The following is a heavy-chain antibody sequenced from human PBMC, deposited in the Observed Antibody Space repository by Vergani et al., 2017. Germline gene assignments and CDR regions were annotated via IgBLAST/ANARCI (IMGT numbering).Heavy chain of an antibody. Sequence: QLQLQESGPGLVKPSETLSLTCTVSGGSISSSSYYWGWIRQPPGKGLEWIGSIYYSGSTYYNPSLKSRVTISVDTSKNQFSLKLSSVTAADTAVYYCARDGDGGGKPGERPNWFDPWGQGTLVTVSS. D-gene: IGHD4-23*01. J-gene: IGHJ5*02. V-gene: IGHV4-39*02. CDR1: GGSISSSSYY. CDR3: ARDGDGGGKPGERPNWFDP. CDR2: IYYSGST.